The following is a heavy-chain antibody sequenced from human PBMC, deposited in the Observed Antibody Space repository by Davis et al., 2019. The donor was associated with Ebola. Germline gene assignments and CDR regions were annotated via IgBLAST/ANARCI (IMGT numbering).Heavy chain of an antibody. V-gene: IGHV3-23*01. J-gene: IGHJ6*02. Sequence: PGGSLRLSCAASGFPFRAYDMNWVRQAPGKGLEWVSDISNGGMTSYAASVKGRFTISRDNSKNTVFLQMNRLGADDTAVYYCARWPGYCSGGNCYSGLDVWGQGTTVTVSS. CDR1: GFPFRAYD. D-gene: IGHD2-15*01. CDR2: ISNGGMT. CDR3: ARWPGYCSGGNCYSGLDV.